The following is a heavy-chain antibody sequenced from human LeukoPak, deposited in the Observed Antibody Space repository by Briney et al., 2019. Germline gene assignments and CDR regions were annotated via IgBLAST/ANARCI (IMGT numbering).Heavy chain of an antibody. D-gene: IGHD2-2*02. V-gene: IGHV1-2*02. CDR3: ARGTLGYCSSTSCYKGAYYYYYYMDV. CDR2: INPNSGGT. CDR1: GYTFTGYY. Sequence: ASVKVSCKASGYTFTGYYVHWVRQAPGRGLEWMGWINPNSGGTNYAQKFQGRVTMTRDTSISTASMELSRLRSDDTAVYYCARGTLGYCSSTSCYKGAYYYYYYMDVWGKGTTVTISS. J-gene: IGHJ6*03.